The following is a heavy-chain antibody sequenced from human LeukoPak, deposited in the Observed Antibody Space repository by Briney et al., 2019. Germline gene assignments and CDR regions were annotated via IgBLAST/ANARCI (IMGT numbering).Heavy chain of an antibody. J-gene: IGHJ4*02. D-gene: IGHD1-14*01. CDR1: GFTFSSCG. Sequence: PGGSLRLSCAASGFTFSSCGFDWVRQAPGKGLEWVSSIGPTGTDRYYADSVRGRFTISRDNAKNSMYLQMDSLRDEDTAVYYCATETIGRHYDYWGQGTLLTVSS. CDR2: IGPTGTDR. V-gene: IGHV3-21*01. CDR3: ATETIGRHYDY.